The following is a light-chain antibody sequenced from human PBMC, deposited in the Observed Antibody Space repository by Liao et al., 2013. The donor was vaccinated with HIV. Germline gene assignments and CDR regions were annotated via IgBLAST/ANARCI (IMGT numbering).Light chain of an antibody. CDR1: KLEDKF. V-gene: IGLV3-1*01. CDR3: QAWDTSSVV. Sequence: SYELTQPPSVSVSPGQTASITCSGDKLEDKFVCWFQQKPGQSPVLVIYQDNKRPSGIPERFSGSNSGNTATLTISETQTMDEADYFCQAWDTSSVVFGGGAKLTVL. J-gene: IGLJ2*01. CDR2: QDN.